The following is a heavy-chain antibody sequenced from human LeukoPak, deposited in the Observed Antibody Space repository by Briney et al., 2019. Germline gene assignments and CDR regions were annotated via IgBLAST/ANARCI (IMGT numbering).Heavy chain of an antibody. V-gene: IGHV3-30*18. CDR1: GFTFSTYG. D-gene: IGHD3-10*01. CDR2: ISYDGKNK. CDR3: AKDGITMVRGVLIPYYFDY. J-gene: IGHJ4*02. Sequence: GGSLRLSCAASGFTFSTYGMHWVRQAPGKGLEWVAVISYDGKNKYYADSVKGRFTISRDNSKNTLYLQMNSLRAEDTAVYYCAKDGITMVRGVLIPYYFDYWGQGTLVTVSS.